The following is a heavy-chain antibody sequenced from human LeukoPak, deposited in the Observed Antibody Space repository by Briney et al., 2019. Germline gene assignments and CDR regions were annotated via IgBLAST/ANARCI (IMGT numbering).Heavy chain of an antibody. V-gene: IGHV1-2*02. CDR3: ARAQGWERPLDY. CDR1: GYTFTDHY. D-gene: IGHD1-1*01. J-gene: IGHJ4*02. Sequence: GASVKVSCKASGYTFTDHYFHWVRQATGKGLEWVGWIHPRTGVTHYAQKFQVRVTLTRDTSISTAYMGLSGLRSDDTAVYYCARAQGWERPLDYWGQGTLVTVSS. CDR2: IHPRTGVT.